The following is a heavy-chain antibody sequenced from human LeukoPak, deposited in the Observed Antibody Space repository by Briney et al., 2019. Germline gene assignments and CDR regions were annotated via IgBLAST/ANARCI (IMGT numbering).Heavy chain of an antibody. CDR3: AKGGGATKGVWVFDY. J-gene: IGHJ4*02. CDR1: GFTFSSYA. D-gene: IGHD1-26*01. CDR2: ISGSGGGT. V-gene: IGHV3-23*01. Sequence: PGRSLRLSCAASGFTFSSYAMSWVRQAPGKGLEWVSAISGSGGGTYYADSVKGRFTISRDNSKNTVYLQMNSLRAEDTAVYYCAKGGGATKGVWVFDYWGQGTLVTVSS.